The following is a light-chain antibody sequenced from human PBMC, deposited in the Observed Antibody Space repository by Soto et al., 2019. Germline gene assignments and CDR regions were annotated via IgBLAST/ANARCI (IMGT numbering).Light chain of an antibody. CDR1: QNVSIW. V-gene: IGKV1-5*03. CDR2: KAS. Sequence: DIQMTQSPSTLSASVGDRVTITCRASQNVSIWLAWYQLKPGKAPKLLIHKASTLKCGVPSMFSASGSRTEFTISHSSMSPYHTQNFNSQQNSSNFGQGTKVEI. J-gene: IGKJ1*01. CDR3: QQNSSN.